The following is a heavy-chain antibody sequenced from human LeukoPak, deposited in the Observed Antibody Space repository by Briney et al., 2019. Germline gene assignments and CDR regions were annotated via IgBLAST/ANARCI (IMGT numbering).Heavy chain of an antibody. CDR1: GFTFSGSA. V-gene: IGHV3-73*01. D-gene: IGHD3-16*01. CDR3: VKGNWGDC. Sequence: GGSLRLSCAASGFTFSGSAMHWVRQASGKGLEWVGRIRSKANSYATAYAASVKGRFTISRDDSKNTAYLQMNSLRVDDTAVYYCVKGNWGDCWGQGILVTVSS. J-gene: IGHJ4*02. CDR2: IRSKANSYAT.